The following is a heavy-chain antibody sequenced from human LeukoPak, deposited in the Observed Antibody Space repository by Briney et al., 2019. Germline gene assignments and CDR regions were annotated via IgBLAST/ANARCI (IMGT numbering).Heavy chain of an antibody. J-gene: IGHJ4*02. D-gene: IGHD3-22*01. CDR3: ARIANYYDSSGYYWSGFDY. CDR2: IYPGDSDT. V-gene: IGHV5-51*01. CDR1: GYSFTSYW. Sequence: GESLKISCKGSGYSFTSYWIGWVRQMPGKGLEWMGIIYPGDSDTRYSPSFQGQVTISADKSISTAYLQWSSLKASDTAMYYCARIANYYDSSGYYWSGFDYWGQGTLVTVSS.